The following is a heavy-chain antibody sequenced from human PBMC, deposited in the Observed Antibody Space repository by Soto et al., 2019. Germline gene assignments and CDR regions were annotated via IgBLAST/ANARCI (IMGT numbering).Heavy chain of an antibody. V-gene: IGHV3-30*18. CDR3: AKERANPNWTFDY. CDR2: ISYDGSDK. J-gene: IGHJ4*02. D-gene: IGHD1-20*01. CDR1: GFTFRSYG. Sequence: QVQLVESGGGVVQPGRSPRLSCAASGFTFRSYGMHWVRQAPGKGLEWVAVISYDGSDKNYADSVKGRFTISRDNSRNTLWLQMVSLRPEDSAVYYYAKERANPNWTFDYWGRGTLVSVSS.